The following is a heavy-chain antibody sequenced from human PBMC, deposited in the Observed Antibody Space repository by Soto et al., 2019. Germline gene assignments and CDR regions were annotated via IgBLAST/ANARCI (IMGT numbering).Heavy chain of an antibody. Sequence: VQFVQSGAELKKPGSSVRVSCRASGGTIKTYTLSWVRQAPGQGLEWMGAFIPSFPAPNFAQRFKGRLTXXADDSTNTGFMELSGLRPEAAALYFCATGEVVPSFPNWLDTWGQGTQVIVSS. V-gene: IGHV1-69*12. CDR2: FIPSFPAP. J-gene: IGHJ5*02. CDR3: ATGEVVPSFPNWLDT. D-gene: IGHD2-21*01. CDR1: GGTIKTYT.